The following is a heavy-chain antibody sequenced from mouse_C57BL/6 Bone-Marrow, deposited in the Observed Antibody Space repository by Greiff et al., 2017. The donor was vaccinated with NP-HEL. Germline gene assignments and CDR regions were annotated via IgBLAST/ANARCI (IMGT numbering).Heavy chain of an antibody. Sequence: QVQLQQPGAELVKPGASVKLSCKASGYTFTSYWMHWVKQRPGQGLEWIGMIHPNSGSTNYNEKSKSKATLTVDKSSSTAYMQLSSLTSEDSAVYYCARVWLRRGDVWGTGTTVTVSS. CDR1: GYTFTSYW. CDR2: IHPNSGST. V-gene: IGHV1-64*01. J-gene: IGHJ1*03. CDR3: ARVWLRRGDV. D-gene: IGHD2-2*01.